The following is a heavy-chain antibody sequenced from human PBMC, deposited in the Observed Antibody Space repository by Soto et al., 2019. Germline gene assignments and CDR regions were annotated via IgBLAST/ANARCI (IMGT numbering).Heavy chain of an antibody. CDR3: ARVLNLHIAAAGTGAYYYYGMDV. CDR2: IWYDGSNK. V-gene: IGHV3-33*01. D-gene: IGHD6-13*01. CDR1: GFTFSSYG. Sequence: GGSLRLSCAASGFTFSSYGMHWVRQAPGKGLEWVAVIWYDGSNKYYADSVKGRFTISRDNSKNTLYLQMNSLRAEDTAVYYCARVLNLHIAAAGTGAYYYYGMDVWGQGTTVTV. J-gene: IGHJ6*02.